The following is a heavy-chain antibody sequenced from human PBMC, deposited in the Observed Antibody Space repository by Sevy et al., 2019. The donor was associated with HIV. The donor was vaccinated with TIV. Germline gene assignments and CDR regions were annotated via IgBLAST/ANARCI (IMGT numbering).Heavy chain of an antibody. V-gene: IGHV4-38-2*02. CDR1: GYSISSGYY. Sequence: SETLSLTRTVSGYSISSGYYWGWIRQTPGKGLEWLGTISHRGKTHYNPSLKSRVTISVDTSKNQFSLRLNSVTAADTAVFYCARGSQPINYDENGYYDYWGQGTLVTVSS. CDR2: ISHRGKT. J-gene: IGHJ4*02. D-gene: IGHD2-2*03. CDR3: ARGSQPINYDENGYYDY.